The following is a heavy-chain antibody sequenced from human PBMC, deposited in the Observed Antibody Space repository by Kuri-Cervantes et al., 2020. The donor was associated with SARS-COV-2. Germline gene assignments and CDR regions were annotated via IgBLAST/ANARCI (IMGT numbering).Heavy chain of an antibody. V-gene: IGHV1-18*04. Sequence: ASVKVSCKASGYNFTGYYMHWVRQAPGQGLEWMGWISAYNGNTNYAQKLQGRVTMTTDTSTSTAYMELRSLRSDDTAVYYCARDRGSSGWSWVYYYYGMDALGQGTTVTVSS. CDR1: GYNFTGYY. J-gene: IGHJ6*02. D-gene: IGHD6-19*01. CDR3: ARDRGSSGWSWVYYYYGMDA. CDR2: ISAYNGNT.